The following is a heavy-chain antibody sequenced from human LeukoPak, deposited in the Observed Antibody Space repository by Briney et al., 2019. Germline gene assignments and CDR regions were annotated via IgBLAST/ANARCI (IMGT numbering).Heavy chain of an antibody. CDR2: IKQDGSEE. J-gene: IGHJ4*02. CDR3: ARRKDIVVVVAAAPLDY. CDR1: GFTFSSYW. D-gene: IGHD2-15*01. Sequence: GGSLRLSCAASGFTFSSYWMSWVRQAPGKGLEWVANIKQDGSEEYYVDSVKGRFTISRDNAKNSLYLQMNSLRAEDTAVYYCARRKDIVVVVAAAPLDYWGQGTLVTVSS. V-gene: IGHV3-7*01.